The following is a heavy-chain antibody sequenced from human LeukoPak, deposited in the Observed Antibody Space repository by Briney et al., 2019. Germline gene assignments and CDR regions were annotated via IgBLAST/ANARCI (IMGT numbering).Heavy chain of an antibody. D-gene: IGHD3-22*01. CDR2: IYYSGST. V-gene: IGHV4-59*01. J-gene: IGHJ4*02. CDR1: GGSISSYY. Sequence: SETLSLTCTVSGGSISSYYWSWIRQPPGKGLEWIGYIYYSGSTNYNPSLKSRVTISVDTSKNQFSLKLSSVTAADTAVYYCARLHLDSSGYQYWGQGTLVTVSS. CDR3: ARLHLDSSGYQY.